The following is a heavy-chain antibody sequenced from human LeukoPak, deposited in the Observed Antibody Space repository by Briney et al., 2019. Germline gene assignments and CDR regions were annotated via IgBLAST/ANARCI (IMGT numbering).Heavy chain of an antibody. Sequence: SETLSLTRTVSGGSISSYYWSWIRQPAREGLEWIGRIYSTGSTNYNPSLKSRVTISVDTSKNQFSLKLSSVTAADTAVYYCARHRWRRYCSSTSCYDPFDPWGQGILVTVSS. D-gene: IGHD2-2*01. CDR1: GGSISSYY. CDR3: ARHRWRRYCSSTSCYDPFDP. J-gene: IGHJ5*02. CDR2: IYSTGST. V-gene: IGHV4-4*07.